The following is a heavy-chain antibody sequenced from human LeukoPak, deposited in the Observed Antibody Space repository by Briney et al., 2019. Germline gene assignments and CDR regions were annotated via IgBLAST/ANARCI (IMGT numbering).Heavy chain of an antibody. CDR3: AKQLGYCSDGSCYFPY. CDR1: GFTFSSHW. Sequence: GGSLRLSCAASGFTFSSHWMHWVRQAPGKGLVWVSRINSDGSSISYADSVQGRFTISRDNSKSTLCLQMNSLRAEDTAVYYCAKQLGYCSDGSCYFPYWGQGTLVTVSS. V-gene: IGHV3-74*01. D-gene: IGHD2-15*01. CDR2: INSDGSSI. J-gene: IGHJ4*02.